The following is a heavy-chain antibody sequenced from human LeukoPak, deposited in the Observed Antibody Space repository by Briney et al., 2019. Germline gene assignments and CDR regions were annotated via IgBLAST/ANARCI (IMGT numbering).Heavy chain of an antibody. CDR3: ARDSVAAAGTTPFDY. CDR1: GYTFTSYA. J-gene: IGHJ4*02. V-gene: IGHV1-3*01. CDR2: INAGNGNT. Sequence: ASVTVSCTASGYTFTSYAMHWVRQAPGQRLEWMGWINAGNGNTKYSQKFQGRVTITRDTSASTAYMELSSLRSEDTAVYYCARDSVAAAGTTPFDYWGQGTLVTVSS. D-gene: IGHD6-13*01.